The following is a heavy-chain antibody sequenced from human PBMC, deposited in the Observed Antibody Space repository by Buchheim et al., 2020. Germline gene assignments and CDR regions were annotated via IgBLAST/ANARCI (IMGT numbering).Heavy chain of an antibody. D-gene: IGHD1-1*01. V-gene: IGHV3-21*01. J-gene: IGHJ6*02. CDR3: ARVIGTMEGYYYYGMDV. CDR2: ISGSGADT. CDR1: GFTFRSHT. Sequence: EVQVVESGGGLVKPGGSLRLSCVVSGFTFRSHTMNWVRQAPGKGLEWVSSISGSGADTYYADSLKGRSTTSRDNTKNSLLPQMHSLRGEDTAVYYCARVIGTMEGYYYYGMDVWGQGTT.